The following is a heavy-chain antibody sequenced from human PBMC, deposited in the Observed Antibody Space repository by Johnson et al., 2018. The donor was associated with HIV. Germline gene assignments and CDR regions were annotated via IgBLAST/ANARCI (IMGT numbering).Heavy chain of an antibody. V-gene: IGHV3-7*01. Sequence: VQLVESGGGLVQPGGSLRLSCAASGFTFSSYWMSWVRQAPGKGLEWVANIKQDGSEKYYVDSVQGRFTISRDNAKNSLYLQMNSLRAEDTAVYYCARDAVAAANAFDIWGQGTMVTVSS. D-gene: IGHD6-19*01. CDR2: IKQDGSEK. CDR1: GFTFSSYW. J-gene: IGHJ3*02. CDR3: ARDAVAAANAFDI.